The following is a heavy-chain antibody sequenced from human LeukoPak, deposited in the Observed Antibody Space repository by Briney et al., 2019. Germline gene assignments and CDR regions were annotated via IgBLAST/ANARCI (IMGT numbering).Heavy chain of an antibody. CDR1: GGSISSGGYY. J-gene: IGHJ5*02. V-gene: IGHV4-30-2*01. Sequence: SETLSLTCTVSGGSISSGGYYWSWIRQPPGKGLEWIGYIYHSGSTYYNPSLKSRVTISVDRSKNQFSLKLSSVTAADTAVYYCARIYSSGWYFGWFDPWGQGTLVTVSS. CDR2: IYHSGST. D-gene: IGHD6-19*01. CDR3: ARIYSSGWYFGWFDP.